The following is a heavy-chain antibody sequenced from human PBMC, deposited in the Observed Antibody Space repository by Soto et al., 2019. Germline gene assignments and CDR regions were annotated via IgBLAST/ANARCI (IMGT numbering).Heavy chain of an antibody. CDR3: TTEPDPWVVVTVDY. Sequence: EVQLVESGGGLVKPGGSIRLSCAASGFTFSNAWMSWVRQAPGKGLEWVGRIKSKTDGGTTDYAAPVKGRFTISRDDSKNTLYLQMNSLKTEDTAAYYCTTEPDPWVVVTVDYWGQGTLVTVSS. J-gene: IGHJ4*02. CDR1: GFTFSNAW. V-gene: IGHV3-15*01. D-gene: IGHD2-21*02. CDR2: IKSKTDGGTT.